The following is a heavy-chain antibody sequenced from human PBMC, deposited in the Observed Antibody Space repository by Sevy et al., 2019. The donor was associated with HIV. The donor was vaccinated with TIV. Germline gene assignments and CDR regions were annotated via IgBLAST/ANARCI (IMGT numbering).Heavy chain of an antibody. Sequence: SETLSLTCTVSGGSISSFGYYWSWIRQHPGKGLEWIGYIYYSGSTYYNPSLKSRLTISVDTSKNQFSLKLSSVTAADTAVYYCARGWASVVVPAAMSHPFDIWGQGTMVTVSS. CDR1: GGSISSFGYY. CDR3: ARGWASVVVPAAMSHPFDI. CDR2: IYYSGST. D-gene: IGHD2-2*01. J-gene: IGHJ3*02. V-gene: IGHV4-31*03.